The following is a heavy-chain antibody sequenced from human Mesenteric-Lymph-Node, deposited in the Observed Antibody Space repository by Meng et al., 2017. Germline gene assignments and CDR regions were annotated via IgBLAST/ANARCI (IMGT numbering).Heavy chain of an antibody. CDR2: ISSSGSTI. CDR3: ARGGTYYYDGSGCDY. D-gene: IGHD3-22*01. V-gene: IGHV3-48*03. J-gene: IGHJ4*02. CDR1: GFTFSSYE. Sequence: GGSLRLSCAASGFTFSSYEMNWVRQAPGKGLEWVSYISSSGSTIYYADSVKGRFTISRDNAKNSLYLQMNSLRAEDTAVYYCARGGTYYYDGSGCDYWGQGTLVTVSS.